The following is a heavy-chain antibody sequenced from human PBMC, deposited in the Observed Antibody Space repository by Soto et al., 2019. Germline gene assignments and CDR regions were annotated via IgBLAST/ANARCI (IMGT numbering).Heavy chain of an antibody. CDR3: AKDNDDFWSGYPSYYSGMDV. Sequence: GGSLRLSCAASGFTFSGYAMSWVRQAPGKGLEWVSAISGSGGSTYYADSVKGRFTISRDNSKNTLYLQMNSLRAEDTAVYYCAKDNDDFWSGYPSYYSGMDVWGQGTTVTVSS. CDR2: ISGSGGST. CDR1: GFTFSGYA. J-gene: IGHJ6*02. V-gene: IGHV3-23*01. D-gene: IGHD3-3*01.